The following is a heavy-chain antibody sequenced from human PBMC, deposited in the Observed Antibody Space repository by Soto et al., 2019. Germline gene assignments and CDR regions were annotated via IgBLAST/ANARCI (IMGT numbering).Heavy chain of an antibody. CDR2: ITGDGSNT. CDR3: TRYPTFDY. Sequence: LARASSRFSFGIDLMRWVRQTPGKGLVWVSRITGDGSNTIYEDSVKGRFTISRDNAKNTLYLQMNSLRAEDTAVYYCTRYPTFDYWGQGTLVTVSS. J-gene: IGHJ4*02. V-gene: IGHV3-74*01. CDR1: RFSFGIDL.